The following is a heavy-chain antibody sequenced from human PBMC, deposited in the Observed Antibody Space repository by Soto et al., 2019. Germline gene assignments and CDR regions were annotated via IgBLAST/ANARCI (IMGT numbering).Heavy chain of an antibody. J-gene: IGHJ3*02. D-gene: IGHD6-13*01. V-gene: IGHV3-53*04. Sequence: GGSLRLSCAASGFTVSSNYMSWVRQAPGKGLEWVSVIYSGGSTYYADSVRGRFTISRHNSKNTLYLQMNSLRAEDTAVYYWARGGSWYAFDIWGQGTMVTVSS. CDR2: IYSGGST. CDR1: GFTVSSNY. CDR3: ARGGSWYAFDI.